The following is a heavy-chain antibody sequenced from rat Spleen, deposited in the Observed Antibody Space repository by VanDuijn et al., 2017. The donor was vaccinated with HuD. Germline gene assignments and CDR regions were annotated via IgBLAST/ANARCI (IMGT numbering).Heavy chain of an antibody. CDR3: VRQDTSGYSNWFAY. D-gene: IGHD4-3*01. CDR2: ISYGDSSGHSST. V-gene: IGHV5-29*01. Sequence: EVQLVESGGGLVQPGRSLKLSCAASGFTFSDYGMAWVRQAPTKGLEWVATISYGDSSGHSSTYYRDSVKGRFTVSRENAKSTLYLLMDSLRSEDTATYFCVRQDTSGYSNWFAYWGQGVMVTVSS. CDR1: GFTFSDYG. J-gene: IGHJ2*01.